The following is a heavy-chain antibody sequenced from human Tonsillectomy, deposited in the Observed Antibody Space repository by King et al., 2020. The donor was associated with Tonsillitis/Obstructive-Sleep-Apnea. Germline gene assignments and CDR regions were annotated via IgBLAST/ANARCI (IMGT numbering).Heavy chain of an antibody. CDR2: IYPGDSRS. D-gene: IGHD5-18*01. V-gene: IGHV5-51*01. CDR1: GYTFTSYW. J-gene: IGHJ4*02. Sequence: VQLVESGAEVKKPGESLKISCRGSGYTFTSYWIAWVRQMPGKGLEWMGIIYPGDSRSRFSPSFKGQITMSVDKSISTAYLQWSSLKASDSAMYYCARLGGDTAMVMVPLDYWGQGTLVTVST. CDR3: ARLGGDTAMVMVPLDY.